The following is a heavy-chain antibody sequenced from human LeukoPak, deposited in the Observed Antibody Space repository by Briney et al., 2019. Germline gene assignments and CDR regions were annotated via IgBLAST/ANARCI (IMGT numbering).Heavy chain of an antibody. J-gene: IGHJ6*02. V-gene: IGHV3-9*01. CDR2: ISWNSGSI. Sequence: DPGGSLRLSCAASGFTFSSYWMHWVRQAPGKGLEWVSGISWNSGSIGYADSVKGRFTISRDNAKNSLYLQMNSLRAEDTALYYCAKDAYCSSTSCYGGMDVWGQGTTVTVSS. CDR3: AKDAYCSSTSCYGGMDV. CDR1: GFTFSSYW. D-gene: IGHD2-2*01.